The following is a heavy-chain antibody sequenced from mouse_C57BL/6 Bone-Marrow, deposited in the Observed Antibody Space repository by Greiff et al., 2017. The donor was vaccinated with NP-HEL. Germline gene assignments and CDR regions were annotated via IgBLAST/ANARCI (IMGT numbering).Heavy chain of an antibody. Sequence: QVQLKESGAELVRPGTSVKVSCKASGYAFTNYLIEWVKQRPGQGLEWIGVINPGSGGTNYNEKFKGKATLTADKSSSTAYMQLSSLTSEDSAVYFCAREGGWLPYYFDYWGQGTTLTVSS. CDR1: GYAFTNYL. CDR3: AREGGWLPYYFDY. V-gene: IGHV1-54*01. J-gene: IGHJ2*01. CDR2: INPGSGGT. D-gene: IGHD2-3*01.